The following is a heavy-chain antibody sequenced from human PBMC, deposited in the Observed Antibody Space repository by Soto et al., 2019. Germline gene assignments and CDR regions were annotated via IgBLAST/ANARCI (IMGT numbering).Heavy chain of an antibody. CDR3: ARGGGYSYGYRY. CDR2: IYTTGET. J-gene: IGHJ4*02. CDR1: GASLSDYY. V-gene: IGHV4-4*07. Sequence: QVQLQESGPGLVKPSETLSLICTVSGASLSDYYWSWIRQPAGKGLEWIGRIYTTGETNYNPSLESRVSMSVDTSKNQFPLKLKSVTAADTAVYYCARGGGYSYGYRYWGQGTQVTVSS. D-gene: IGHD5-18*01.